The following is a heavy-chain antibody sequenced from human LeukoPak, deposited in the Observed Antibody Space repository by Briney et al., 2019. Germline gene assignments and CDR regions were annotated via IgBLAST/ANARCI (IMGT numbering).Heavy chain of an antibody. CDR2: INHSGST. CDR3: AIFGVVPAYFDY. CDR1: GGSFSGYY. J-gene: IGHJ4*02. V-gene: IGHV4-34*01. Sequence: SETLSLTCAVYGGSFSGYYWSWIRQPPGKGLEWIGEINHSGSTNYNPSLKSRVTISVDTSKNQFSLKLSSVTAADTAVYYCAIFGVVPAYFDYWGQGTLFTVSS. D-gene: IGHD3-3*01.